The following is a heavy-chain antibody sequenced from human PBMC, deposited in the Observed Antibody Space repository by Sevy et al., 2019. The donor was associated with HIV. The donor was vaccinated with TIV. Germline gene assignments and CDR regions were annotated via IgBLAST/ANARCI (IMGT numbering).Heavy chain of an antibody. D-gene: IGHD6-13*01. CDR3: ARDLGYSSDY. CDR2: ISYDGSNK. CDR1: GFTFSSNA. V-gene: IGHV3-30-3*01. Sequence: GGSLRLSCAASGFTFSSNAMHWVRQAPGKGLEWVAVISYDGSNKYYADSVKGRFTISRDNSKNTLYLQMNSLRAEDTAVYYCARDLGYSSDYWGQGTLVTSPQ. J-gene: IGHJ4*02.